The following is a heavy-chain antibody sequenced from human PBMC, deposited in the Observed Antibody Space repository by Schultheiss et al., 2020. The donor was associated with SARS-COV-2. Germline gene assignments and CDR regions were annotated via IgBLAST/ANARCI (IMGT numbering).Heavy chain of an antibody. D-gene: IGHD6-13*01. V-gene: IGHV3-33*08. CDR3: ARDGSSWYQIGYYYYYGMDV. J-gene: IGHJ6*02. CDR1: GFTFTSYG. CDR2: IWYDGSNK. Sequence: GGSLRLSCAASGFTFTSYGLSWVRQAPGKGLEWVAVIWYDGSNKYYADSVKGRFTISRDNSKNTLYLQMNSLRAEDTAVYYCARDGSSWYQIGYYYYYGMDVWGQGTTVTVSS.